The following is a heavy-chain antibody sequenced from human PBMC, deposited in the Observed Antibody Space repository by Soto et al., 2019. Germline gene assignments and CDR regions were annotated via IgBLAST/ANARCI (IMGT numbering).Heavy chain of an antibody. CDR3: AKDNSHNLGVVAV. V-gene: IGHV3-30*18. D-gene: IGHD2-8*01. Sequence: QVQLVESGGGVVQAGRSLRLSCAASGFTFSSYGMHWVRQAPGKGLEWVAVISYDGSHNYYVDSVKGRFTISRDNARNRLYLQVNTLSLEDTALYYCAKDNSHNLGVVAVLGQGTTVTVS. CDR2: ISYDGSHN. CDR1: GFTFSSYG. J-gene: IGHJ6*02.